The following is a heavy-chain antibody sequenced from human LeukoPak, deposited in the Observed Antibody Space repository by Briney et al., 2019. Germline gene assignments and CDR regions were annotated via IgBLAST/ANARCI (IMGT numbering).Heavy chain of an antibody. CDR1: GGSISTYY. D-gene: IGHD3-22*01. CDR2: IYYSGST. J-gene: IGHJ4*02. Sequence: SETLSLTCTVSGGSISTYYGNWIRQAPGKGLEWIGYIYYSGSTNYNPSLKSRVTISVDTSRNQFSLKLSSVTAADAAVYYCARGYDSSAYYPFNYWGQGTLVTVSS. CDR3: ARGYDSSAYYPFNY. V-gene: IGHV4-59*01.